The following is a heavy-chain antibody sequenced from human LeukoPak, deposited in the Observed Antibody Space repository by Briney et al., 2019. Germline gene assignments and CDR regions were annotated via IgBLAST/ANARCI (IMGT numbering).Heavy chain of an antibody. D-gene: IGHD5-24*01. CDR3: ARDNYHTF. CDR2: IDTDGTNT. J-gene: IGHJ3*01. Sequence: QAGGSLRLSCAASGFTFSNSWMHWVRQAPGKGLVWVSRIDTDGTNTHYADSVKGRSSISRDNAKNTLYLQMNSLRAEDTAVYYCARDNYHTFWGQGTMVTVSS. V-gene: IGHV3-74*01. CDR1: GFTFSNSW.